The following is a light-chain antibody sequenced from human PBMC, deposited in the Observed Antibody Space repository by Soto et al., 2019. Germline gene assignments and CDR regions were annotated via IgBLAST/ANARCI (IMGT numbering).Light chain of an antibody. CDR1: ISDVGRFDV. V-gene: IGLV2-23*01. Sequence: QSVLTQPASVSGSLGQSITISCTGTISDVGRFDVVSWYQQHPGQVPKLIIYEGSRRPSGVPDRFSGSTSVNSASLTISGLQADDEADYYCCLYIGATTYVFGTGTKVTVL. CDR2: EGS. CDR3: CLYIGATTYV. J-gene: IGLJ1*01.